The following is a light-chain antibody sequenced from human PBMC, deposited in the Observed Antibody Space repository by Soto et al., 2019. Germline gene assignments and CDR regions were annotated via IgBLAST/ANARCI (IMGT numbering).Light chain of an antibody. J-gene: IGKJ1*01. CDR1: QSVSSY. CDR3: QQYKSYWT. V-gene: IGKV3-11*01. CDR2: DAF. Sequence: EIVFTQSPATLSLSPLERATLSGRASQSVSSYLAWYQQKPGQAPRLLIYDAFNRATGIPARFSGSGSGTEFTLTINSLQPDDLATYYCQQYKSYWTFGQGTKVDIK.